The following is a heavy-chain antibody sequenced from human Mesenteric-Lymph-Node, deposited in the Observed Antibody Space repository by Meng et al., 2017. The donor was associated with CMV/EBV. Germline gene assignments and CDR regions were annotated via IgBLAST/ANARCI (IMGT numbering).Heavy chain of an antibody. D-gene: IGHD6-19*01. Sequence: GESLKISCAASGFTFSSYWMHWVRQAPGKGLVWVSRINSDGSSTTYADSVKGRFTISRDNAKNTLYLQMNSLRAEDTAIYYCARDGGYSSGWHVYYYGLDVWGQGTTVTVSS. V-gene: IGHV3-74*01. CDR3: ARDGGYSSGWHVYYYGLDV. CDR2: INSDGSST. J-gene: IGHJ6*02. CDR1: GFTFSSYW.